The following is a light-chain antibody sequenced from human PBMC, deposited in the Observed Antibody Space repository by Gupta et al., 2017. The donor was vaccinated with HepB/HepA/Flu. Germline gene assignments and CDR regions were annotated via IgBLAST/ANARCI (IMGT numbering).Light chain of an antibody. CDR3: QQEGSSPNL. J-gene: IGKJ3*01. V-gene: IGKV3-20*01. CDR2: DAS. CDR1: QRVSSNY. Sequence: EIVLTQSPGTLSLSPGERATLSCRASQRVSSNYLAWYQQKPGQAPRLLIYDASSRPTGIPDRFSGSGSGTDFTLTISRLEPEDFAVYYCQQEGSSPNLFGHGTIVDIK.